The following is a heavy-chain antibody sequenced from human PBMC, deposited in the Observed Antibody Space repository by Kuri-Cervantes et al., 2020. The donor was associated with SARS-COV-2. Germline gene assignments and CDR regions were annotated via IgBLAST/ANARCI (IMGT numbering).Heavy chain of an antibody. CDR2: IRQEGGDH. CDR3: ARQVLTMAGWIGS. Sequence: GGSLSLSCVASGFTFGHFWMTWVRQAPGKGLEWVANIRQEGGDHYYVESVKGRFIISRDNARNSLFLEMKSVRAEDTAVYYCARQVLTMAGWIGSWGQGTLVTVSS. J-gene: IGHJ5*01. V-gene: IGHV3-7*05. D-gene: IGHD6-19*01. CDR1: GFTFGHFW.